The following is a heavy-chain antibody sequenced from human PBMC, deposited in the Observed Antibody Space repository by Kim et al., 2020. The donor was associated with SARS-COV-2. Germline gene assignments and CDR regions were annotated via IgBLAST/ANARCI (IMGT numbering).Heavy chain of an antibody. J-gene: IGHJ4*02. V-gene: IGHV5-51*01. CDR1: GYSFTSYW. CDR2: IYPGDSDT. D-gene: IGHD3-22*01. CDR3: ARTSDYYDSSGYYLSNYHFDY. Sequence: GESLKISCKGSGYSFTSYWIGWVRQMPGKGLEWMGIIYPGDSDTRYSPSFQGQVTISADKSISTAYLQWSSLKASDTAMYYCARTSDYYDSSGYYLSNYHFDYWGQGTLVTVSS.